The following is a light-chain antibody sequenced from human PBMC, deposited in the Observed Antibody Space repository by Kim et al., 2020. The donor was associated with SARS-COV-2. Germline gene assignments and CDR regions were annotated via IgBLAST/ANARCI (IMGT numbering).Light chain of an antibody. J-gene: IGLJ1*01. CDR1: NMGSKS. V-gene: IGLV3-21*04. Sequence: PGRTARISCGGNNMGSKSVHWYQQKPGQAPILVIYYDSDRPSGVPERFSGSTSGNTATLTISRVEAGDEADYYCQVWDSSSDLSVFGTGTKVTVL. CDR2: YDS. CDR3: QVWDSSSDLSV.